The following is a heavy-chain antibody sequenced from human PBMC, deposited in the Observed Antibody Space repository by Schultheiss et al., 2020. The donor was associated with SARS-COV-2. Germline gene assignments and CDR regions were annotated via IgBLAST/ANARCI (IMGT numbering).Heavy chain of an antibody. D-gene: IGHD2-2*01. V-gene: IGHV4-59*01. CDR2: IYYSGST. CDR3: ARAGSVGCSSTSCSYGMDV. CDR1: GGSISSYY. J-gene: IGHJ6*02. Sequence: SETLSLTCTVSGGSISSYYWSWIRQPPGKGLEWIGYIYYSGSTNYNPSLMSRVPISVDTSKNQFSLKLSSVTAAYTVVYYCARAGSVGCSSTSCSYGMDVWGQGTTVTVSS.